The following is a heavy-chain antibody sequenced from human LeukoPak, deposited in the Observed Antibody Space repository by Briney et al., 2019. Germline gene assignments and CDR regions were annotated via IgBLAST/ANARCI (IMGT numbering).Heavy chain of an antibody. Sequence: GESLRLSCAASGFTFSSSWMHWVRQAPGKGLVWVSRINSDGSITTYADSVKGRFTISRDNAKNTLYLQMSSLRAEDTAVYYCTRALIGSGDVWGRGTTVTVSS. CDR2: INSDGSIT. D-gene: IGHD3-16*01. CDR3: TRALIGSGDV. V-gene: IGHV3-74*01. J-gene: IGHJ6*02. CDR1: GFTFSSSW.